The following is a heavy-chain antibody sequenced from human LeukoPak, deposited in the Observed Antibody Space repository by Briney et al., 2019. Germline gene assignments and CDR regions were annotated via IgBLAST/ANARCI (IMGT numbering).Heavy chain of an antibody. CDR3: ATTEWVYYYYGMDV. J-gene: IGHJ6*02. V-gene: IGHV1-69*04. CDR1: GGTFSSYA. D-gene: IGHD1-14*01. CDR2: IIPILGIA. Sequence: SVKVSCKASGGTFSSYAISWVRQAPGQGLEWMGRIIPILGIANYAQKFQGRVTITADKSTSTAYMELSSLRSEDTAVYYCATTEWVYYYYGMDVWGQGTTVAVSS.